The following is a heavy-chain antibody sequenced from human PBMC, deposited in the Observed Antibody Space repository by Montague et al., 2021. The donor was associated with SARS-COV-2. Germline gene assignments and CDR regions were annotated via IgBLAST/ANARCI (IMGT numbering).Heavy chain of an antibody. CDR3: ARVGRQQLVRLSGMDV. D-gene: IGHD6-13*01. V-gene: IGHV4-39*07. CDR2: IYYSGST. CDR1: GGSISSSSYY. J-gene: IGHJ6*02. Sequence: SETLSLTCTASGGSISSSSYYWGWIRQPPGKGLEWIGSIYYSGSTYYNPSLKSRVTISVDTSKNQFSLKLSSVTAADTAVYYCARVGRQQLVRLSGMDVWGQGTTATVSS.